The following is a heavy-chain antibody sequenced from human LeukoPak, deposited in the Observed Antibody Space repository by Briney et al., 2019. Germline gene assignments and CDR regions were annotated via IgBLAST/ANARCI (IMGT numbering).Heavy chain of an antibody. Sequence: GGSLRLSCAASEVTFRSYGMHWVRQAPGKGLEWVAFIRYDGSNKYYTDSVKGRFTISRDNSKNTLYLQMNSLRAEDTAVYYCAKDFFASTAARPHYWGQGTLVTVSS. CDR2: IRYDGSNK. J-gene: IGHJ4*02. CDR1: EVTFRSYG. V-gene: IGHV3-30*02. CDR3: AKDFFASTAARPHY. D-gene: IGHD6-6*01.